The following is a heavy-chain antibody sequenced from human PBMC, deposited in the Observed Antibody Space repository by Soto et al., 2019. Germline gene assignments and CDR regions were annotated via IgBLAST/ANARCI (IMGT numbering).Heavy chain of an antibody. Sequence: ASVKVSCKASGYTFTSYGISWVRQAPGQGLEWMGWISAYNGNTNYAQKLQGRVTMTTDTSTSTAYMELRSLRSDDTAVYYCARDDYGDYEETYYYYGMDVCGQGTTVTVYS. CDR1: GYTFTSYG. J-gene: IGHJ6*02. CDR3: ARDDYGDYEETYYYYGMDV. V-gene: IGHV1-18*04. D-gene: IGHD4-17*01. CDR2: ISAYNGNT.